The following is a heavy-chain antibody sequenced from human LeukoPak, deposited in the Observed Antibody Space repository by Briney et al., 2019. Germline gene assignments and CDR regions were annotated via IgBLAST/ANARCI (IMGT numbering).Heavy chain of an antibody. CDR2: ISSSSSYI. CDR3: ARDPGYCSGGSCYSDY. V-gene: IGHV3-21*01. J-gene: IGHJ4*02. Sequence: GGSLRLSCTASGFTLGSHDMHWVRQAPGKGLEWVSSISSSSSYIYYADSVKGRFTTSRDNAKNSLYLQMNSLRAEDTAVYYCARDPGYCSGGSCYSDYWGQGTLVTVSS. D-gene: IGHD2-15*01. CDR1: GFTLGSHD.